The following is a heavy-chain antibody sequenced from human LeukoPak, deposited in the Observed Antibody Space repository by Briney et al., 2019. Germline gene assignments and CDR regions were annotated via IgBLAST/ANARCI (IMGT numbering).Heavy chain of an antibody. V-gene: IGHV3-64D*09. CDR2: IISNGDGT. J-gene: IGHJ4*02. Sequence: GGSLILSCSASGFTFSGFAMHWVRQAPGKGLEYVSAIISNGDGTYYSDSVKDRFTISRDNSENTLYLQMSSLRAEDTAVYYCVKSSSTWYIFDYWGQGTLVTVSS. CDR1: GFTFSGFA. CDR3: VKSSSTWYIFDY. D-gene: IGHD6-13*01.